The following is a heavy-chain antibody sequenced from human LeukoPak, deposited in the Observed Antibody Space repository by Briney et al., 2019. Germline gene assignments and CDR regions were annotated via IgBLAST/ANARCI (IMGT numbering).Heavy chain of an antibody. D-gene: IGHD3-9*01. V-gene: IGHV1-24*01. CDR3: ARGLGTYYDILTGYYRDYYGMDV. CDR1: GYTLTELS. CDR2: FDPEDGET. J-gene: IGHJ6*02. Sequence: GASVKVSCKVSGYTLTELSMHWVRQAPGKGLEWMGGFDPEDGETIYAQKFQGRVTMTEDTSTDTAYMELSSLRSEDTAVYYCARGLGTYYDILTGYYRDYYGMDVWGQGTTVTVSS.